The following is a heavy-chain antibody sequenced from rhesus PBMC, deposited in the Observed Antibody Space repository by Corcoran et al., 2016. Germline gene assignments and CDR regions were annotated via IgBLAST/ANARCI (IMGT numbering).Heavy chain of an antibody. CDR3: VTQNSLDV. CDR1: GGYFSSYW. D-gene: IGHD2-15*01. CDR2: INGTIGTT. V-gene: IGHV4-80*01. J-gene: IGHJ5-2*02. Sequence: QVQLQESGPGLVKPSETLSLTCAVSGGYFSSYWWRWIRQPPGKGLEWIGEINGTIGTTNYNPSLKSRVTISKDASKNQFSLKLSSVTAADTAVYYCVTQNSLDVWGRGVLVTVSS.